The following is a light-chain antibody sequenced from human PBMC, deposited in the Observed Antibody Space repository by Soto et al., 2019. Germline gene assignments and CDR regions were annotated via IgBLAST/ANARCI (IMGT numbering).Light chain of an antibody. CDR3: QQYNNWPPMA. J-gene: IGKJ1*01. Sequence: EIVMTQSPATLSVSPGERATLSCRASQSVSSNLAWYQQKPGQAPRLLIYGASTRATGIPARFSGSGSWTEFSLTNSSLQYEDFAVYYCQQYNNWPPMAFGQGTKVEIK. CDR2: GAS. V-gene: IGKV3-15*01. CDR1: QSVSSN.